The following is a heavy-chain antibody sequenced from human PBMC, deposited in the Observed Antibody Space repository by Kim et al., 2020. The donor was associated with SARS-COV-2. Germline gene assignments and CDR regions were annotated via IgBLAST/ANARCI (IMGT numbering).Heavy chain of an antibody. CDR2: ISYTGTT. CDR1: GGSSNNYY. CDR3: ASGGGRGVRPYF. D-gene: IGHD3-10*01. V-gene: IGHV4-59*01. Sequence: SETLSLTCTVSGGSSNNYYWSWIRQPPGKGLEWIAYISYTGTTNYNPSLKSRVTISVDTSNNQFSLRLSSVTTADTAVYYCASGGGRGVRPYFWGQGTLVTVSS. J-gene: IGHJ4*02.